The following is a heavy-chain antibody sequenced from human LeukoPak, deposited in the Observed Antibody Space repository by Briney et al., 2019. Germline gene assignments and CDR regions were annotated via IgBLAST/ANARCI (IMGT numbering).Heavy chain of an antibody. CDR3: ARDLYYDYVWGSYRRPFDY. CDR2: INSSSSYI. D-gene: IGHD3-16*02. Sequence: GGSVRLSCAASGFTFSSYSMNWVRQAPGKGLEWVSSINSSSSYIYYADSVKGRFTISRDNAKTSLYLQMNSLRAEDTAVYYCARDLYYDYVWGSYRRPFDYWGQGTLVTVSS. V-gene: IGHV3-21*01. CDR1: GFTFSSYS. J-gene: IGHJ4*02.